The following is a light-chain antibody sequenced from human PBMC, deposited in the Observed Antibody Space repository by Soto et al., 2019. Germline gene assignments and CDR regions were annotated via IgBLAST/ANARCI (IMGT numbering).Light chain of an antibody. CDR1: SSDVGGFNY. CDR3: NSYTSSSTYV. V-gene: IGLV2-14*03. J-gene: IGLJ1*01. CDR2: DVT. Sequence: QCVLTQPASVSGSPGQSITISCTGTSSDVGGFNYVSWYQQHPGKAPKLMIYDVTNRPSGVSYRFSGSKSGNTASLTISGLQAEDEADYYCNSYTSSSTYVLGTGTKLTVL.